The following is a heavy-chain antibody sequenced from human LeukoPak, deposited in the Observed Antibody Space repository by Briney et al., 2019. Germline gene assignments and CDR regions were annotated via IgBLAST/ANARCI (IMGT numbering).Heavy chain of an antibody. J-gene: IGHJ4*02. CDR1: GYTFIDYY. CDR3: ARDAYYGSGSYPY. D-gene: IGHD3-10*01. V-gene: IGHV1-2*02. Sequence: ASVKVSCKASGYTFIDYYMHWVRQAPGQGLEWMGWINPDNGGTNCAQNFQGRVTMTRDTSISTAYMELSRLRSDDTAVFYCARDAYYGSGSYPYWGQGTLVTVSS. CDR2: INPDNGGT.